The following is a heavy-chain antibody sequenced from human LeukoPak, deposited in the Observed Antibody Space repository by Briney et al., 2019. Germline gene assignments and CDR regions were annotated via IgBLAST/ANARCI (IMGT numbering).Heavy chain of an antibody. V-gene: IGHV1-46*01. CDR2: INPSGGST. J-gene: IGHJ3*02. CDR1: GYTFTSYY. CDR3: ATTRPRRPYYYDSSTGSYDAFDI. Sequence: GASVKVSCKASGYTFTSYYMHWVRQAPGQGLEWMGIINPSGGSTSYAQKFQGRVTMTRDTSTSTVYMELSSLRSEDTAVYYCATTRPRRPYYYDSSTGSYDAFDIWGQGTMVTVSS. D-gene: IGHD3-22*01.